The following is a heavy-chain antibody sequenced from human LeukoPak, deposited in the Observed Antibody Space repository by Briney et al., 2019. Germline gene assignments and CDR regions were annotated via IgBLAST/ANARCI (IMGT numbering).Heavy chain of an antibody. V-gene: IGHV4-39*07. D-gene: IGHD3-16*02. Sequence: PSQTLSLTCTVSGGSISSSSYYWGWIRQPPGKGLEWIRNIYYSGSTYYNPSLESRVTMSLDTSKNQFSLKLSSVTAADTAVYYCARDENGYVWGSFRAWGQGTLVTVSS. J-gene: IGHJ5*02. CDR2: IYYSGST. CDR3: ARDENGYVWGSFRA. CDR1: GGSISSSSYY.